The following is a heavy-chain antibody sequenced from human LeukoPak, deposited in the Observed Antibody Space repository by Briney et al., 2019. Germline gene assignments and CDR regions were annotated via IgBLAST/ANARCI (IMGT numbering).Heavy chain of an antibody. CDR3: ARDCSGGSCYSIDY. CDR1: GYTFTSYG. D-gene: IGHD2-15*01. V-gene: IGHV1-18*01. Sequence: ASGKVSCKASGYTFTSYGISWVRQAPGQGLEWMGWISAYNGNTNYAQKLQGRVTMTTDTSTSTAYMELRSLRSDDTAVYYCARDCSGGSCYSIDYWGQGTLVTVSS. CDR2: ISAYNGNT. J-gene: IGHJ4*02.